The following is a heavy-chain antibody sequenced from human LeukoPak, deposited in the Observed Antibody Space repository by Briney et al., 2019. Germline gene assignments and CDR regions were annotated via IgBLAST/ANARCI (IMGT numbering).Heavy chain of an antibody. CDR3: AREGYYGSGSPPSLYFDY. J-gene: IGHJ4*02. CDR2: TSSDLNVK. V-gene: IGHV3-30*03. CDR1: GFTFSSSW. D-gene: IGHD3-10*01. Sequence: GGSLRLSCVASGFTFSSSWMSWVRQAPGKGLEWVAVTSSDLNVKLYADSVKGRFTISRDNSRSTLYLQMNSLRPEDTAIYYCAREGYYGSGSPPSLYFDYWGQGTLVTVS.